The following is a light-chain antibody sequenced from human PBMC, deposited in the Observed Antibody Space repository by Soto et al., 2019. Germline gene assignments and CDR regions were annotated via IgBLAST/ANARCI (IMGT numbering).Light chain of an antibody. V-gene: IGKV3-15*01. Sequence: EIVMTQSPATLSVSPGERATLSCRASQSIGSHLAWYQQRPGQAPRLLIYGASTRATGIPARFSGSGSGTEFTLTISSLQSEDFGVYYCQQYNDWPRTFGQGTKVDIK. J-gene: IGKJ1*01. CDR2: GAS. CDR1: QSIGSH. CDR3: QQYNDWPRT.